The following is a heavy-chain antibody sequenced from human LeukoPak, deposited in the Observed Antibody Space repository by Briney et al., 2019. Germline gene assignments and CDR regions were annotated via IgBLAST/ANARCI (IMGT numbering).Heavy chain of an antibody. V-gene: IGHV1-2*02. Sequence: ASVKVSCKASGYTFTGYYMHWLRQAPGQGLEWMGWINPNSGGTNYAQEFQGRVTMTRDTSISTAHMELSRLRSDDTAVYFCARAAGAFDIWGQGTVVSVSS. CDR2: INPNSGGT. J-gene: IGHJ3*02. CDR3: ARAAGAFDI. CDR1: GYTFTGYY.